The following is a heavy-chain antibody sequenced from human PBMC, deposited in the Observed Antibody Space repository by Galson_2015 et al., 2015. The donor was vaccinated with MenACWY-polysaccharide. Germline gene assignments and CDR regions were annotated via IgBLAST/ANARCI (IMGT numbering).Heavy chain of an antibody. CDR2: IRTSNGDT. Sequence: QSGAEVKKAGESLKISCKASGYTFVQFGISWVRQAPGQGLQWMGWIRTSNGDTTYEQRFKGRLTMTTDTSTGTGYMELRSLRSEDNATYDCARYVPSIFDVGRIDGMAVWSQGSTVAVSS. CDR1: GYTFVQFG. J-gene: IGHJ6*02. CDR3: ARYVPSIFDVGRIDGMAV. V-gene: IGHV1-18*04. D-gene: IGHD3-3*01.